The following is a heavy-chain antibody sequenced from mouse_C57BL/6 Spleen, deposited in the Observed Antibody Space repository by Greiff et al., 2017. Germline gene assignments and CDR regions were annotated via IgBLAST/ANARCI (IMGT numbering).Heavy chain of an antibody. CDR3: ARSLYDYDFAY. CDR1: GFTFTDYY. Sequence: EVKLMESGGGLVQPGGSLSLSCAASGFTFTDYYMSWVRQPPGKALEWLGFIRNKANGYTTEYSASVKGRFTISRDNSQSILYLQMNALRAEDSATYYWARSLYDYDFAYWGQGTLVTVSA. J-gene: IGHJ3*01. V-gene: IGHV7-3*01. D-gene: IGHD2-4*01. CDR2: IRNKANGYTT.